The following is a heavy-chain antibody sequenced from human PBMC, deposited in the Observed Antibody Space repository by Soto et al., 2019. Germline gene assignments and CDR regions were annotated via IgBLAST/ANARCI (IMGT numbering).Heavy chain of an antibody. V-gene: IGHV4-4*02. CDR1: GGSIISPDW. J-gene: IGHJ4*02. CDR2: IYHTGTT. CDR3: ARGPPPGHYYGSGTSY. Sequence: SETLSLTCGVSGGSIISPDWWSFVRQPPGKGLEWIGEIYHTGTTNYNPSLQSRVTISVDKSKNQFSLTLSSVTAADTAVYFCARGPPPGHYYGSGTSYWGPGTLVTVSS. D-gene: IGHD3-10*01.